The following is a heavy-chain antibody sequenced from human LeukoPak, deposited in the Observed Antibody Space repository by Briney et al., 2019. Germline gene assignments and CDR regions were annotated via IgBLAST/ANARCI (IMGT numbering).Heavy chain of an antibody. D-gene: IGHD2-2*01. CDR3: ARPRYCSSTSCYEDAFDI. CDR1: GFTFTDYY. V-gene: IGHV3-11*04. CDR2: ISGSGTIT. Sequence: PGGSLRLSCAASGFTFTDYYMSWIRQAPGKGLEWLLYISGSGTITYYGDSVKGRFTISRDNAKNSQYLQMNSLRAEDTAVYYCARPRYCSSTSCYEDAFDIWGQGTMVTVSS. J-gene: IGHJ3*02.